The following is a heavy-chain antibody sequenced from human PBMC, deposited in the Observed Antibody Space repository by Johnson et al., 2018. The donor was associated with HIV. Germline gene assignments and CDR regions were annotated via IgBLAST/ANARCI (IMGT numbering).Heavy chain of an antibody. Sequence: QVQLVESGGGVVQPGGSLRLSCAASGFTFSSYGMHWVRQAPGKGLEWVAVILYRGSNKYYADSVKGRFTISRDNAKNSLYLQMNSLRAEDTAVYYCAREGKYLAGAEDAFDIWGQGTMVTVSS. CDR2: ILYRGSNK. CDR1: GFTFSSYG. V-gene: IGHV3-30*03. CDR3: AREGKYLAGAEDAFDI. D-gene: IGHD2/OR15-2a*01. J-gene: IGHJ3*02.